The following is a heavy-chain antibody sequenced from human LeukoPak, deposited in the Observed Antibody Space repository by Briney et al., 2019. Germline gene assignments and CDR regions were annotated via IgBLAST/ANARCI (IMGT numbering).Heavy chain of an antibody. J-gene: IGHJ4*02. Sequence: GGSLRLSCAASGFTFDAHAMHWVRQAPGKGLEWVSLISGDGRSTFYADSVRGRFTISRDNSKNSLYLQMNSLRTEDAALCYCTSGTEIQLWSQDYWGQGTLVTVSS. CDR3: TSGTEIQLWSQDY. CDR2: ISGDGRST. CDR1: GFTFDAHA. V-gene: IGHV3-43*02. D-gene: IGHD5-18*01.